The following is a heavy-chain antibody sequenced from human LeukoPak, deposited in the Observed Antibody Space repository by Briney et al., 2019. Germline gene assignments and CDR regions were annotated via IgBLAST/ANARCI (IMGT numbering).Heavy chain of an antibody. V-gene: IGHV3-30-3*01. CDR2: ISYDGSNK. Sequence: PGRSLRLSCVASGFTFSSYAMHWVRQAPGKGLEWVAVISYDGSNKYYADSVKGRFTISRDISKNTLYLQMNSLRAEDTAVYYCARSSGWTFDYWGQGTLVIVSS. CDR1: GFTFSSYA. CDR3: ARSSGWTFDY. D-gene: IGHD6-19*01. J-gene: IGHJ4*02.